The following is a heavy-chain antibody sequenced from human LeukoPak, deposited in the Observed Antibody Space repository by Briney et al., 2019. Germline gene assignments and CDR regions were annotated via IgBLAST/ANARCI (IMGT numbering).Heavy chain of an antibody. V-gene: IGHV3-48*02. CDR3: ARDSGYSYADDY. Sequence: GGSLRLSCAASGFSFSSYAIQWVRQAPGKGLEWVSYITYNSGTIFYADSVKGRFTISRDNAKDSLYLQMSSLRDEDTAVYYCARDSGYSYADDYWGQGTLVTVSS. CDR2: ITYNSGTI. J-gene: IGHJ4*02. CDR1: GFSFSSYA. D-gene: IGHD5-18*01.